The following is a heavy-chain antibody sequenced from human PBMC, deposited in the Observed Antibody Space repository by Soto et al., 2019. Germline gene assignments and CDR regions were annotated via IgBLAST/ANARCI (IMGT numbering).Heavy chain of an antibody. CDR3: AREVLGYCSGGSCTMGVFDY. CDR1: GGSISSYY. D-gene: IGHD2-15*01. CDR2: IYYSGST. J-gene: IGHJ4*02. Sequence: PSETLSLTCTVSGGSISSYYWSWIRQPPGKGLEWIGYIYYSGSTNYNPSLKSRVTISVDTSKNQFSLKLSSVTAADTAVYYFAREVLGYCSGGSCTMGVFDYWGQGTLVTVSS. V-gene: IGHV4-59*01.